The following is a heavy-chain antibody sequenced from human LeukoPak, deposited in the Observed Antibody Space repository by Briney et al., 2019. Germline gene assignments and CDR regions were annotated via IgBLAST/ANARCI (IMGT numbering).Heavy chain of an antibody. V-gene: IGHV4-39*01. CDR2: IYYSGST. Sequence: PSETLSLTCTVSGGSISGSDYYWGWIPQPPGKGLEWIGSIYYSGSTYYNSSLKSRVTISVDTSRNQFSLKLSSVTAADTALYYCARLFRGVGYWGQGTLVTVSS. D-gene: IGHD3-16*01. CDR3: ARLFRGVGY. CDR1: GGSISGSDYY. J-gene: IGHJ4*02.